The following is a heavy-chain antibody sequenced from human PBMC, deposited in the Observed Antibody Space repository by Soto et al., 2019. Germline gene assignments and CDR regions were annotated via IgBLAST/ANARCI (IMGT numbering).Heavy chain of an antibody. D-gene: IGHD6-19*01. Sequence: ASVKVSCKASGYTLTSYVLHWVRQAPGQRLEWMGWINPGNGDTKYSQRFQGSVTIDRDTSATTAYMELSSLTSEDTAIYYCARGYSSGWASFDYWGQGTLVTVSS. CDR3: ARGYSSGWASFDY. J-gene: IGHJ4*02. CDR2: INPGNGDT. V-gene: IGHV1-3*01. CDR1: GYTLTSYV.